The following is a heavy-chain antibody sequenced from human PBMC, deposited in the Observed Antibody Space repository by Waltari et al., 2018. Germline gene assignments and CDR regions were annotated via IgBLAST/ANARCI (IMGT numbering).Heavy chain of an antibody. Sequence: EVQLVDSGGGLVQPGGSLRIACAASGFTFGRYAMSWVRQSPGKGLGVGSMITAVGATTEYAGAVKGGYIISRDKSKNTLVLKMNSLRAEDTAVYYCAKDLGDRWGLFDYWGQGTLVTVSS. J-gene: IGHJ4*02. V-gene: IGHV3-23*04. CDR1: GFTFGRYA. D-gene: IGHD3-16*01. CDR2: ITAVGATT. CDR3: AKDLGDRWGLFDY.